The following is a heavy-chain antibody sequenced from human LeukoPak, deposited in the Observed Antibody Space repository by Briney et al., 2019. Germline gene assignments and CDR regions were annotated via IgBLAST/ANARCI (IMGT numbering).Heavy chain of an antibody. Sequence: GGSLRLSCAASGFTFSSYGMHWVRQAPGKGLEWVAVISYDGSNKYYADSVKGRFTISRDNSKNTLYLQMNSLRAEDTAVYYCAKVAVAGSYSIVSWYFDLWGRGTLVTVSS. CDR2: ISYDGSNK. D-gene: IGHD6-19*01. J-gene: IGHJ2*01. CDR3: AKVAVAGSYSIVSWYFDL. V-gene: IGHV3-30*18. CDR1: GFTFSSYG.